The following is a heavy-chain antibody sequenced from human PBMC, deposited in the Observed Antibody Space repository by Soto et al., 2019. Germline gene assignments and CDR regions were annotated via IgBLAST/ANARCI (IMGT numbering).Heavy chain of an antibody. CDR1: GFTFDDYA. CDR2: ISGDGGST. D-gene: IGHD2-21*02. J-gene: IGHJ6*02. Sequence: GGSLRLSCAASGFTFDDYAMHWVRQAPGKGLEWVSLISGDGGSTYYADSVKGRFTISRDNSKNSLYLQMNSLRTEDTALYYCAKDGGWGSSDGVVTAANYYYYGMDVWGQGTTVTVSS. V-gene: IGHV3-43*02. CDR3: AKDGGWGSSDGVVTAANYYYYGMDV.